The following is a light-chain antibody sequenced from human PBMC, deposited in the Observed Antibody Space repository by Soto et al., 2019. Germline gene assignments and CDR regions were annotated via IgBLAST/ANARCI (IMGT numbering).Light chain of an antibody. J-gene: IGKJ1*01. CDR2: GAS. CDR3: QQYNNWPPWT. V-gene: IGKV3-15*01. CDR1: QSVSSN. Sequence: EIAMTQSPATLSVSPGDRATLSCRASQSVSSNLAWYQQKPGQAPRLLIYGASTRATGIPARFSGSGSGTEFTLTISSLQSEDFAVYYCQQYNNWPPWTFGQGTMVEIK.